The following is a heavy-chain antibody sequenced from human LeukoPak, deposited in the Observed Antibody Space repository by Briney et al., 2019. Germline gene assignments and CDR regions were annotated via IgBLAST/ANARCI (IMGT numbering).Heavy chain of an antibody. V-gene: IGHV4-31*03. Sequence: PSQTLSLTCTVSGGSISSGGYYWRWIRQHPGKGLEWIGYIYYSGSTYYNPSLKSRVTISVDTSKNQFSLKLSSVTAADTAVYYCASSPGYCSSTSCYEDFAGMDVWGQGTTVTVSS. CDR2: IYYSGST. CDR3: ASSPGYCSSTSCYEDFAGMDV. CDR1: GGSISSGGYY. D-gene: IGHD2-2*01. J-gene: IGHJ6*02.